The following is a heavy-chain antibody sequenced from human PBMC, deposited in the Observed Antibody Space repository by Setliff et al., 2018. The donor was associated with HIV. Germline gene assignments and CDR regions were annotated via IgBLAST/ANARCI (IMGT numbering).Heavy chain of an antibody. V-gene: IGHV4-34*12. D-gene: IGHD1-1*01. Sequence: TSETLSLTCAVYGGSFSGYYWGWIRQSPGKGLEWIGNIFYGGNPHYSPSLKSRVTISMDTSRNQFSLKLTSMTAADTAVYYCAREPDYWGQGTLVTVSS. J-gene: IGHJ4*02. CDR1: GGSFSGYY. CDR2: IFYGGNP. CDR3: AREPDY.